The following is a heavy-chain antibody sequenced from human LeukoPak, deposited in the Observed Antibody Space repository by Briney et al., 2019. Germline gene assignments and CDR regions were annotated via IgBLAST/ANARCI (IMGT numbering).Heavy chain of an antibody. CDR1: GGSISSYY. Sequence: SETLSLTCTVSGGSISSYYWSWIRQPAGKGLEWIGRIYTSGSTNYNPSLKSRVTISVDTSKNQFSLKLSSVTAADTAVYYCARDRVYIVGKWNWFDPWGQGTLVTVSS. D-gene: IGHD5-12*01. CDR2: IYTSGST. CDR3: ARDRVYIVGKWNWFDP. V-gene: IGHV4-4*07. J-gene: IGHJ5*02.